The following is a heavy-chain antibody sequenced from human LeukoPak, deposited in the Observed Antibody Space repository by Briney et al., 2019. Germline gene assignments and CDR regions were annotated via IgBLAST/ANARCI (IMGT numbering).Heavy chain of an antibody. CDR3: ARGRYYGMDI. CDR1: GFTFSAHW. J-gene: IGHJ6*02. V-gene: IGHV3-74*01. Sequence: PGGSLRLSCAVSGFTFSAHWMHWVRQGPGKGLVWVSGDGSSTRYAVSVKGRFTVSRDNAKNTLYLQMNSLRAEDTAVYYCARGRYYGMDIWGQGTTVTVSS. CDR2: DGSST.